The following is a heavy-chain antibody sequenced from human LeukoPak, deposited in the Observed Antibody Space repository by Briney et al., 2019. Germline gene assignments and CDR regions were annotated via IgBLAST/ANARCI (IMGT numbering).Heavy chain of an antibody. CDR2: ISSNGGST. CDR3: ARDFREGSGNIDY. V-gene: IGHV3-64*01. Sequence: PGGSLRLSCAASGFTFSSYAMHWVRQAPGKGLEYVSAISSNGGSTYYANSVKGRFTISRDNSKNTLYLQMNSLRAEDTAVYYCARDFREGSGNIDYWGQGTLVTVSS. CDR1: GFTFSSYA. D-gene: IGHD3-10*01. J-gene: IGHJ4*02.